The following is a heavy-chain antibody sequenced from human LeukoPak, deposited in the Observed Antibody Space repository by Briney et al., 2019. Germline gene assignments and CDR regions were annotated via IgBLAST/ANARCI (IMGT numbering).Heavy chain of an antibody. D-gene: IGHD2-21*02. V-gene: IGHV4-4*09. CDR2: IFNSGFT. J-gene: IGHJ2*01. CDR1: GGSFSSYY. CDR3: ARLDTSDWAWFFDV. Sequence: SETLSLTCSASGGSFSSYYWSWIRQPPGKGLELIGYIFNSGFTNYNPSLKSRLSISLDRSKNQFSLSLTSVTAADTAVYFCARLDTSDWAWFFDVWGRGTLVSVSS.